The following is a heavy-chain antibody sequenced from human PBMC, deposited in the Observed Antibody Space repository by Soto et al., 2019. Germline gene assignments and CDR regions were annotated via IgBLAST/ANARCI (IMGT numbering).Heavy chain of an antibody. J-gene: IGHJ4*02. CDR2: IYYSGST. CDR1: GGSISSISYY. D-gene: IGHD6-19*01. Sequence: QLQLQETGPGLVKPSETLSLTCSVSGGSISSISYYWGWIRQPPGKGLEWIGTIYYSGSTYYNPPIQSRITISMETAENQLSMRLGSMTAAATAVSYCARRYSTGWLDYWAQATLVTVAS. CDR3: ARRYSTGWLDY. V-gene: IGHV4-39*01.